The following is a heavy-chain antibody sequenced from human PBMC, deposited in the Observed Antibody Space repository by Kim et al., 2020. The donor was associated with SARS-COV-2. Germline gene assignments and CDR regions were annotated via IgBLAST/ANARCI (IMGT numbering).Heavy chain of an antibody. Sequence: GGSLRLSCAASGFTFSSYAMSWVRQAPGKGLEWVSAISGSGGSTYYADSVKGRFTISRDNSKNTLYLQMNSLRAEDTAVYYCAKTRRINYGDYPEYYFDYWGQGTLVTVSS. D-gene: IGHD4-17*01. CDR2: ISGSGGST. J-gene: IGHJ4*02. CDR3: AKTRRINYGDYPEYYFDY. V-gene: IGHV3-23*01. CDR1: GFTFSSYA.